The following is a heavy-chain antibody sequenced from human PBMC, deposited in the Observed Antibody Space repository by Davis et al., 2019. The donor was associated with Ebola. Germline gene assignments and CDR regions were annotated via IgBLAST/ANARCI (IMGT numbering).Heavy chain of an antibody. D-gene: IGHD3-16*02. CDR3: ARDPIISLIVPSYGMDV. CDR1: GFTFSSYA. V-gene: IGHV3-23*01. CDR2: ISGSGGTT. Sequence: GGSLRLSCAASGFTFSSYAVGWVRQPPGKGLEWVSVISGSGGTTFYADSVKGRFTISRDNAKNSLFLQMNSLRAEDTAVYYCARDPIISLIVPSYGMDVWGPGTTVTVSS. J-gene: IGHJ6*02.